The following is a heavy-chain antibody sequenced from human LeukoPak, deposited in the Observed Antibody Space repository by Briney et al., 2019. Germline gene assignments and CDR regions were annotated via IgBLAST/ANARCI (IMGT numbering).Heavy chain of an antibody. CDR1: GDSVSRNTAT. Sequence: SQTLSLTCGISGDSVSRNTATWNWIRHSPSRGLEWLGRTYYRSKWSSVYAASVKSRMTVTPDTSKNQVSLQLNSVTPEDTAVYYCASSGYYQEYLQRWGQGTLVTVSS. V-gene: IGHV6-1*01. CDR2: TYYRSKWSS. D-gene: IGHD3-22*01. CDR3: ASSGYYQEYLQR. J-gene: IGHJ1*01.